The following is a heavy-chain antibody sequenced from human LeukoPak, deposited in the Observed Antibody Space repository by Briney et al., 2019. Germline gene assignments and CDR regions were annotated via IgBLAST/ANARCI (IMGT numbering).Heavy chain of an antibody. J-gene: IGHJ4*02. D-gene: IGHD1/OR15-1a*01. Sequence: PGGSLRLSCADSGFTVSSKYMKWVRQAPGKGLEWVSVIYTDGSTYYADSVRARFSISRDDSKNTLSLQMNSLRAEDTAVYYCAIGHYRNIPGWGQGTLVTVSS. V-gene: IGHV3-66*01. CDR3: AIGHYRNIPG. CDR2: IYTDGST. CDR1: GFTVSSKY.